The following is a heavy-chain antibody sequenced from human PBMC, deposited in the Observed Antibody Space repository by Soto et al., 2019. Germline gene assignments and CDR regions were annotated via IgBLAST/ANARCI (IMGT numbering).Heavy chain of an antibody. CDR3: AKDGGTPSTVFDY. CDR2: ISATNGKT. J-gene: IGHJ4*01. CDR1: GFTFKAYA. V-gene: IGHV3-23*01. Sequence: GGSLRLSCVASGFTFKAYAMGWVRQAPGKGLEWVSLISATNGKTYYADSVRGRLTISRDNSRNSLFFQMDGLRPEDSALYYCAKDGGTPSTVFDYWGHGTLVTVSS. D-gene: IGHD4-4*01.